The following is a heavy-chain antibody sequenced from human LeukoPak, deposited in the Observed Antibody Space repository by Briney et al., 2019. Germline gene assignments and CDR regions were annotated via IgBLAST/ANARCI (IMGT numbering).Heavy chain of an antibody. CDR1: GGSISSYY. D-gene: IGHD3-3*01. V-gene: IGHV4-59*08. CDR3: ARRVNYDFWSGYPPRGGPAFDP. CDR2: IYYSGST. Sequence: SETLSLTCTVSGGSISSYYWSWIRQPPGKGLEWIGYIYYSGSTNYNPSLKSRVTISVDTSKNQFSLKLSSVTAADTAVYYCARRVNYDFWSGYPPRGGPAFDPWGQGTLVTASS. J-gene: IGHJ5*02.